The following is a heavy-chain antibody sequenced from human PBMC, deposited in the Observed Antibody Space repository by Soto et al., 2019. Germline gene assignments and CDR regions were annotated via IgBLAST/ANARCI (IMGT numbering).Heavy chain of an antibody. CDR1: GFTFSIAW. CDR3: TTESPYGDFLFDF. V-gene: IGHV3-15*01. J-gene: IGHJ4*02. Sequence: VGSLRLSCAGSGFTFSIAWMSWVRQAPGKGLEWVGRIKSKPDGGATDYAAPVKGRFTISRDDSKNMLYLQLSSLKTEDTAVYYCTTESPYGDFLFDFWGQGTPVTVSS. D-gene: IGHD4-17*01. CDR2: IKSKPDGGAT.